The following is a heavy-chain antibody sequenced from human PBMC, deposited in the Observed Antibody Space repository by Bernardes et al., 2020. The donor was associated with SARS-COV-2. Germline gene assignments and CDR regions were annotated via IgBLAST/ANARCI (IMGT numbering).Heavy chain of an antibody. CDR1: GFTFSTYT. CDR2: ISGSGVST. Sequence: GGSLRLSCAASGFTFSTYTMSWVRQAPGKGLEWVSGISGSGVSTNYADSVKGRFTISRDNSKSTLYLQMISLRVEDTAVYYCVKECLCIAVTAQCFDNWGQGTLVTFSS. V-gene: IGHV3-23*01. J-gene: IGHJ4*02. D-gene: IGHD6-19*01. CDR3: VKECLCIAVTAQCFDN.